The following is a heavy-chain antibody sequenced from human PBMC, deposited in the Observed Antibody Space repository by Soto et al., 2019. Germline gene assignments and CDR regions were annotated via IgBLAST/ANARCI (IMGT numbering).Heavy chain of an antibody. V-gene: IGHV4-30-4*01. CDR2: IYYSGST. D-gene: IGHD1-26*01. Sequence: SETLSLTCTVSGASISSGDYYWSWIRQPPGKGLEWIGYIYYSGSTYYNPSLKSRVTISIDTSKNQFSLKLNSVTAADTAVYYGARGYGSAFDIWGQGKMVTVSS. CDR3: ARGYGSAFDI. CDR1: GASISSGDYY. J-gene: IGHJ3*02.